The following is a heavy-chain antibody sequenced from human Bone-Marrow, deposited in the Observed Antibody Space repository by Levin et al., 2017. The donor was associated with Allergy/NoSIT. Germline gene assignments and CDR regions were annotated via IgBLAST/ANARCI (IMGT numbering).Heavy chain of an antibody. Sequence: GGSLRLSCTASGFTFGDYAMSWFRQAPGKGLEWVGFIRSKAYGGTTEYAASVKGRFTISRDDSKSIAYLQMNSLKTEDTAVYYCTRDCSGGSCFSSCYWGQGTLVTVSS. CDR2: IRSKAYGGTT. J-gene: IGHJ4*02. V-gene: IGHV3-49*03. CDR3: TRDCSGGSCFSSCY. D-gene: IGHD2-15*01. CDR1: GFTFGDYA.